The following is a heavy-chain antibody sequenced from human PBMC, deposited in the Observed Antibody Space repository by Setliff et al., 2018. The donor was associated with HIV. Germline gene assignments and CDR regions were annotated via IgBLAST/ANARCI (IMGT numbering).Heavy chain of an antibody. CDR3: ARIGDTSGYYFYIFDL. J-gene: IGHJ3*01. CDR2: VHPVDSDV. CDR1: GYIFTGYW. D-gene: IGHD3-22*01. Sequence: SLKISCQGSGYIFTGYWVGWVRQMAGKGLEWMGMVHPVDSDVRYSPSFEGQVTISADKSTSTAYLQWTGLKASDTAMYYCARIGDTSGYYFYIFDLWGQGTMVTV. V-gene: IGHV5-51*01.